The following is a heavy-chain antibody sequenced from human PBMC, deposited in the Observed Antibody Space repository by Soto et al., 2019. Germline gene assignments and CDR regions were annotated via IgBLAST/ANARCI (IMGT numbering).Heavy chain of an antibody. J-gene: IGHJ6*02. CDR3: ARRVATITFYGMDV. Sequence: VASVKVSCKASGYTFTSYGISWVRQAPGQGLEWMGWISAYNGNTNYAQKLQGRVTMTTDTSTSTAYTELRSLRSDDTAVYYCARRVATITFYGMDVWGQGTTVTVSS. CDR1: GYTFTSYG. CDR2: ISAYNGNT. V-gene: IGHV1-18*04. D-gene: IGHD5-12*01.